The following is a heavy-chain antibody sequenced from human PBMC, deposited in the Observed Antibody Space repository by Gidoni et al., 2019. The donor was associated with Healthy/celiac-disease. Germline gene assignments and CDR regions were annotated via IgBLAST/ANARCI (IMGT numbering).Heavy chain of an antibody. J-gene: IGHJ4*02. CDR3: ARLGDYYGSGSYHQFDY. D-gene: IGHD3-10*01. V-gene: IGHV4-31*03. CDR2: IYYSGST. CDR1: GAPISRVRYY. Sequence: QVQLQESGPGLVKPSQTRSLTCPVPGAPISRVRYYWSWIRQHPGKGLEWIGYIYYSGSTYYNPSLKSRVTISVDTSKNQFSLKLSSVTAADTAVYYCARLGDYYGSGSYHQFDYWGQGTLVTVSS.